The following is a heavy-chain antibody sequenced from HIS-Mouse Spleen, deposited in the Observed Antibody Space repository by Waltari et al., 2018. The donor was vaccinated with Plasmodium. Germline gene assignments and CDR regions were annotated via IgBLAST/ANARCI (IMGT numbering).Heavy chain of an antibody. D-gene: IGHD6-13*01. V-gene: IGHV3-7*01. CDR1: GFAFSSYW. CDR3: ASSWYWYFDL. J-gene: IGHJ2*01. CDR2: IKQDGSEK. Sequence: EVQLVESGGGLVQPGGSLRLSCEVYGFAFSSYWMSWVLQAPGKGLEWVANIKQDGSEKYYVDSVKGRFTISRDNAKNSLYLQMNSLRAEDTAVYYCASSWYWYFDLWGRGTLVTVSS.